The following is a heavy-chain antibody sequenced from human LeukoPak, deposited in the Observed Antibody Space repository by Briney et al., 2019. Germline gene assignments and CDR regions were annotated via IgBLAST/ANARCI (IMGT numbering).Heavy chain of an antibody. CDR2: INHSGST. Sequence: SETLSLTCAVYGGSFSGYYWSWIRQPPGKGLEWIGEINHSGSTNYNPSLKSRVTISVDTSKNQFSLKLSSVTAADAAVYYCARTDCSSTSCYFRRGYYFDYWGQGTLVTVSS. V-gene: IGHV4-34*09. CDR1: GGSFSGYY. CDR3: ARTDCSSTSCYFRRGYYFDY. J-gene: IGHJ4*02. D-gene: IGHD2-2*01.